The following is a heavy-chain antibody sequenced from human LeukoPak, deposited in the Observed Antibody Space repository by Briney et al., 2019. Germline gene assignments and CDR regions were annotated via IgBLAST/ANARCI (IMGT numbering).Heavy chain of an antibody. CDR2: ISYDGSNK. J-gene: IGHJ4*02. CDR3: AKEQYYYDSSGYYAADY. CDR1: GFTFSSYG. D-gene: IGHD3-22*01. V-gene: IGHV3-30*18. Sequence: GGSLRLSCAASGFTFSSYGMHWVRQAPGKGLEWVAVISYDGSNKYYADSVKGRFTISRDNSKNTLYLQMNSLRAEDTAVYYCAKEQYYYDSSGYYAADYWGQGTLVTVSS.